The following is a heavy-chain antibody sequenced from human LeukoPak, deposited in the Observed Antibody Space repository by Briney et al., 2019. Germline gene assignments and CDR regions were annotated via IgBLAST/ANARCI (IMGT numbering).Heavy chain of an antibody. CDR2: INDSGST. J-gene: IGHJ6*02. CDR1: GGSFFNHY. D-gene: IGHD2-15*01. Sequence: PSETLSLTCAVYGGSFFNHYWSWIRQPPGKGLEWIGEINDSGSTNYNPALKSRVTISLDTSKNQFSLKLSSATAADTAVYYCVRGRVGYCSGGSCRYFYGMDVRGQGTTVTVSS. CDR3: VRGRVGYCSGGSCRYFYGMDV. V-gene: IGHV4-34*01.